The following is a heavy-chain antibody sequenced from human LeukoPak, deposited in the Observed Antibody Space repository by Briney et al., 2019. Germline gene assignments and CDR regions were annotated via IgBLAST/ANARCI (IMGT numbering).Heavy chain of an antibody. Sequence: GGSLRLSCAASGFTFTSYAMTWVRQAPGKEPEWLSTISASGANTYYADSVKGRFTVSRDNSKNTLYLQMNSLRAEDTAIYYCASYTCCGSRYFDYWGQGTLVTVSS. CDR3: ASYTCCGSRYFDY. V-gene: IGHV3-23*01. D-gene: IGHD3-16*02. CDR1: GFTFTSYA. J-gene: IGHJ4*02. CDR2: ISASGANT.